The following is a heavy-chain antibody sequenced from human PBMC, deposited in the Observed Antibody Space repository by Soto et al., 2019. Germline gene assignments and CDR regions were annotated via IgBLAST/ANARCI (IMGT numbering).Heavy chain of an antibody. Sequence: QVQVVQSGAEVKEPGASVKISCKSSGDTFTYYIIHWVRQAPGQAFEWMGWISGGNDDKQYSQNFQGRVTMTRDTSATTGYMELANLKSEDTAVYYCVRGHGGGSFRIDYWGQGTVVTVSS. CDR3: VRGHGGGSFRIDY. J-gene: IGHJ4*02. CDR1: GDTFTYYI. CDR2: ISGGNDDK. V-gene: IGHV1-3*01. D-gene: IGHD3-16*02.